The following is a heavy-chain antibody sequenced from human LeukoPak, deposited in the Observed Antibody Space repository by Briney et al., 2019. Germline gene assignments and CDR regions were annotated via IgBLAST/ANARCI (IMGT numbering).Heavy chain of an antibody. J-gene: IGHJ6*02. V-gene: IGHV4-31*03. CDR1: GGSISSTGYY. Sequence: SQTLSLTCTVSGGSISSTGYYWNWIRQHPGKGLEWIGYIYDSGSTYYNPSLKSRVTISVDTSKNQFSLKLSSVTAADTAMYYCARGAYGSGSSYNYYGMDVWGQGTTVTVSS. D-gene: IGHD3-10*01. CDR3: ARGAYGSGSSYNYYGMDV. CDR2: IYDSGST.